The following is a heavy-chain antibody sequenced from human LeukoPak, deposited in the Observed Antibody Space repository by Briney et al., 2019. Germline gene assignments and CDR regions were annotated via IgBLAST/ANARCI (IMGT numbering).Heavy chain of an antibody. CDR3: ARDLYYYDSSGYLAGAFDI. CDR1: GGSISSGGYY. Sequence: SETLSLTCTVSGGSISSGGYYWSWIRQHPGKGLEWIGYIYYSGSTNYNPSLKSRVTISVDTSKNQFSLKLSSVTAADTAVYYCARDLYYYDSSGYLAGAFDIWGQGTMVTVSS. CDR2: IYYSGST. D-gene: IGHD3-22*01. J-gene: IGHJ3*02. V-gene: IGHV4-61*08.